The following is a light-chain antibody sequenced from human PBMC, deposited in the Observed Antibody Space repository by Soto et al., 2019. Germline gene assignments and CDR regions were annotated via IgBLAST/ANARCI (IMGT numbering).Light chain of an antibody. CDR2: DAS. CDR1: QSVSSY. CDR3: QQRSNLPPLT. V-gene: IGKV3-11*01. J-gene: IGKJ4*01. Sequence: EIVLTQSPATLSLSPGERATLSCRASQSVSSYLAWYQQKPGQAPRLLIYDASNRATGIPARFSGSGSGTDFTLTISSLESEDFAVYYCQQRSNLPPLTFGGGTKVEIK.